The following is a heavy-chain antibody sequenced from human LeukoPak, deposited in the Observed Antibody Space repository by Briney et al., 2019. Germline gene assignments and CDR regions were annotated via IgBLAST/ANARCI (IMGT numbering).Heavy chain of an antibody. CDR3: ARGSHITMVRGGTFDY. Sequence: SETLSLICTVSGGSISSYYWSWIRQPPGKGLEWIGYIYYSGSTNYNPSLKSRVTISVDTSKNQFSLKLSSVTAADTAVYYCARGSHITMVRGGTFDYWGQGTLVTVSS. D-gene: IGHD3-10*01. J-gene: IGHJ4*02. V-gene: IGHV4-59*01. CDR2: IYYSGST. CDR1: GGSISSYY.